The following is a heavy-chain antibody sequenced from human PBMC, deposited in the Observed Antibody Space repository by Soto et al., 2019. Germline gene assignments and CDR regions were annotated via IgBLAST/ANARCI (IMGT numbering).Heavy chain of an antibody. CDR3: AGGYCTNGVCSSFASYYYYYMDV. D-gene: IGHD2-8*01. J-gene: IGHJ6*03. V-gene: IGHV4-59*01. CDR2: IYYSGST. Sequence: SETLSLTCTVSGGSISSYYWSWIRQPPGKGLEWIGYIYYSGSTNYNPSLKSRVTISVDTSKNQFSLKLSSVTAADTAVYYCAGGYCTNGVCSSFASYYYYYMDVWGKGTTVTV. CDR1: GGSISSYY.